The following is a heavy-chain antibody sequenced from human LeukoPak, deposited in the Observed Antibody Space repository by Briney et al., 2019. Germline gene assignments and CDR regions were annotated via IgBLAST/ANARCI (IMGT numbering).Heavy chain of an antibody. CDR2: INPNIGTI. CDR1: GYTFTGYY. J-gene: IGHJ4*02. Sequence: ASVKVSCKASGYTFTGYYMHWVRQAPGQGLEWMGWINPNIGTINYAQKFQGRVTMTRDTSISTAYIELSRLRSDDTAVYYCAREDYYDSSGYPILFDYWGQGTLVTVSS. V-gene: IGHV1-2*02. D-gene: IGHD3-22*01. CDR3: AREDYYDSSGYPILFDY.